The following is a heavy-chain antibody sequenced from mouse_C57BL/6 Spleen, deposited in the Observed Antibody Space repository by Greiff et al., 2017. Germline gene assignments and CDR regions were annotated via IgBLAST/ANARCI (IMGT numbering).Heavy chain of an antibody. CDR2: ISYDGSN. CDR3: ARDYGSRYFDY. D-gene: IGHD1-1*01. Sequence: EVQVVESGPGLVKPSQSLSLTCSVTGYSITSGYYWNWIRQFPGNKLEWMGYISYDGSNNYNPSLKNRISITRDTSKNQFFLKLNSVTTEDTATYYCARDYGSRYFDYWGQGTTLTVSS. J-gene: IGHJ2*01. V-gene: IGHV3-6*01. CDR1: GYSITSGYY.